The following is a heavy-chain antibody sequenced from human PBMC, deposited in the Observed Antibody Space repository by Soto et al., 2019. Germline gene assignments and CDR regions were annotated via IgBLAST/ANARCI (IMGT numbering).Heavy chain of an antibody. CDR2: IWYDGSNK. CDR1: GFTFSSYG. D-gene: IGHD6-25*01. Sequence: QVQLVESGGGVVQPGRSLRLSCAASGFTFSSYGMHWVRQAPGKGLEWVAVIWYDGSNKYYADSVKGRFTISRDNSKNTLYLQMTSLRAEDTAVYYCARDAATLDAFDIWGQGTMVTVSS. CDR3: ARDAATLDAFDI. J-gene: IGHJ3*02. V-gene: IGHV3-33*01.